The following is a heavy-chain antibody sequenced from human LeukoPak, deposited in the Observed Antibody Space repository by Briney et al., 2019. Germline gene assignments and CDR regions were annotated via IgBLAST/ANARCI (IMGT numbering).Heavy chain of an antibody. V-gene: IGHV1-2*04. CDR3: AREYSSSWFDF. D-gene: IGHD6-13*01. Sequence: ASVKVSCKASGYTFTGHYLHWVRQAPGQGLEWMGWINPNSGGTKYAQKFQGWVTVTRDTSISTIYMELSRLRSDDTAVYYCAREYSSSWFDFWGQGTLVTVSS. CDR1: GYTFTGHY. J-gene: IGHJ4*02. CDR2: INPNSGGT.